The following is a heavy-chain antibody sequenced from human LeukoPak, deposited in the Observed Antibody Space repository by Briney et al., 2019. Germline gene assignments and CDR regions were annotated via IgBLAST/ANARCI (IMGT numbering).Heavy chain of an antibody. CDR1: GYSFTDYY. V-gene: IGHV1-2*02. J-gene: IGHJ3*02. CDR2: INPNSGGT. CDR3: ARVVPAAYDAFDI. Sequence: GASVKVSCKTSGYSFTDYYMHWVRQAPGQGLEWMGWINPNSGGTNYAQKFQGRVTMTRDTSISTAYMELSRLRSDDTAVYYCARVVPAAYDAFDIWGQGTMVTVSS. D-gene: IGHD2-2*01.